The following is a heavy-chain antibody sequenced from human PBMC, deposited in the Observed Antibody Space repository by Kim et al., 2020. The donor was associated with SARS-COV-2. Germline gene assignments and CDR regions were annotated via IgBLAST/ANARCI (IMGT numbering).Heavy chain of an antibody. Sequence: GGSLRLSCAASGFTFSSYAMHWVRQAPGKGLEWVAVISYDGSNKYYADSVKGRFTISRDNSKNTLYLQMNSLRAEDTAVYYCARVPPGIAAAGTFDYWG. CDR3: ARVPPGIAAAGTFDY. D-gene: IGHD6-13*01. CDR1: GFTFSSYA. J-gene: IGHJ4*01. V-gene: IGHV3-30*04. CDR2: ISYDGSNK.